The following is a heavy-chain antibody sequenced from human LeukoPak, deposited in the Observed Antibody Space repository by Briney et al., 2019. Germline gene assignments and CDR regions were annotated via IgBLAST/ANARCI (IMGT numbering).Heavy chain of an antibody. J-gene: IGHJ1*01. D-gene: IGHD6-19*01. CDR2: INHSGST. CDR3: IRSGWYPEYFQH. CDR1: GGSFSGYY. V-gene: IGHV4-34*01. Sequence: SETLSLTCAVYGGSFSGYYWSWIRQPPGKGLEWIGEINHSGSTNYNPSLKSRVTISVDTSKNQFSLKLSSVTAADTAVYYCIRSGWYPEYFQHWGQGTLVTVSS.